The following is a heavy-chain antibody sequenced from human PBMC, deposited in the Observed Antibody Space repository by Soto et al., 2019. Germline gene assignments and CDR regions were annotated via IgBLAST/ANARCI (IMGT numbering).Heavy chain of an antibody. Sequence: PSETLSLTCTVSGGSISSSTHWWRWVHQPPGMGLEWIGEIFHSGRTYYNPSLKSRVTISADMSKNQFSLRLTSVTAADTAVYYCARVDSGVTAYFDSWGQGILVTVSS. D-gene: IGHD2-21*02. CDR1: GGSISSSTHW. J-gene: IGHJ4*02. CDR3: ARVDSGVTAYFDS. V-gene: IGHV4-4*02. CDR2: IFHSGRT.